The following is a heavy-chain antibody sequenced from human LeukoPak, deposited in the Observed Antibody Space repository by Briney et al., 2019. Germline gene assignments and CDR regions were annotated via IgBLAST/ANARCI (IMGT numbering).Heavy chain of an antibody. CDR2: INPNSGGT. Sequence: ASVKVSCKASGYTFTGYYMHWVRQAPGQGLEWMGWINPNSGGTNYAQKFQGRVTMTRDTSISTAYMELSRLRSDDTAVYYCARDHGTTYYDFWSDMYYFDYWGQGTLVTVSS. V-gene: IGHV1-2*02. CDR1: GYTFTGYY. D-gene: IGHD3-3*01. J-gene: IGHJ4*02. CDR3: ARDHGTTYYDFWSDMYYFDY.